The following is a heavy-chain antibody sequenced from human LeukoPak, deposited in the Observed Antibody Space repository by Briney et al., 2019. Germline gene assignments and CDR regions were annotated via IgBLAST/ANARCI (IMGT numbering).Heavy chain of an antibody. CDR2: IYPGDSDT. V-gene: IGHV5-51*01. CDR3: ARAADGNPTAKNFDY. D-gene: IGHD4-23*01. J-gene: IGHJ4*02. CDR1: GYSFTSYW. Sequence: KNGESLKISCKGSGYSFTSYWIGWVRQMPGKGLEWMGIIYPGDSDTRYSPSFQGQVTISADKSISTAYLQWSSLKASDTAMYYCARAADGNPTAKNFDYWGQGTLVTVSS.